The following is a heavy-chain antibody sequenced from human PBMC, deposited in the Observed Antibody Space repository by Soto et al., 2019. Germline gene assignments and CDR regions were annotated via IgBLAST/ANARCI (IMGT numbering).Heavy chain of an antibody. CDR1: GYTFTSYA. J-gene: IGHJ3*02. Sequence: QVQLVQSGAEVKKPGASVKVSCKASGYTFTSYAMHWVRQAPGQRLEWMGWINAGNGNTKYSQKFQGRVTITRDTSASTAYMEQSSLRFEDTAVYFYATAIADYAFDIWGRGTMVTVSS. CDR2: INAGNGNT. CDR3: ATAIADYAFDI. V-gene: IGHV1-3*01. D-gene: IGHD2-2*01.